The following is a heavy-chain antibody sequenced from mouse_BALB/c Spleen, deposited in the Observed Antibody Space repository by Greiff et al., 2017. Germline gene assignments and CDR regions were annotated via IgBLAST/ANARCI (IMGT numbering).Heavy chain of an antibody. CDR2: ISYSGST. J-gene: IGHJ3*01. V-gene: IGHV3-2*02. CDR3: ARVHYYGLFAY. Sequence: EVKLVESGPGLVKPSQSLSLTCTVTGYSITSDYAWNWIRQFPGNKLEWMGYISYSGSTSYNPSLKSRISITRDTSKNQFFLQLNSVTTEDTATYYCARVHYYGLFAYWGQGTLVTVSA. D-gene: IGHD1-2*01. CDR1: GYSITSDYA.